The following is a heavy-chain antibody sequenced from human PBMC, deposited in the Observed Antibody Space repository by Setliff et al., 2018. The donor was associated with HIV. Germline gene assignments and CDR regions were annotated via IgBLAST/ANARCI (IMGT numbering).Heavy chain of an antibody. Sequence: SETLSLTCAVYGGSFSGYHWNWIRQPPGKGLEWIGEINHSGRTNYNPSLGRRVFISLDTSESQFSLKLRSVTAADTAMYYCARVSITYWYSIPTFYYYYMDVWGKGTKVTVSS. D-gene: IGHD2-15*01. CDR1: GGSFSGYH. J-gene: IGHJ6*03. CDR2: INHSGRT. CDR3: ARVSITYWYSIPTFYYYYMDV. V-gene: IGHV4-34*01.